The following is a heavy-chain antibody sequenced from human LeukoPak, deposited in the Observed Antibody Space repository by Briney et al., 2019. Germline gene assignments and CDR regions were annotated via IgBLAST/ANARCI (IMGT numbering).Heavy chain of an antibody. CDR1: GFTFSSYE. J-gene: IGHJ3*02. Sequence: QAGGSLRLSCAASGFTFSSYEMNWVRQAPGKGLEWVSYISSSGSTIYYADSVKGRFTISRDNAKNSLYLQMNSLRAEDTAVYYCARGLNYDSSGYYFEDDAFDIWGQGTMVTVSS. CDR2: ISSSGSTI. CDR3: ARGLNYDSSGYYFEDDAFDI. V-gene: IGHV3-48*03. D-gene: IGHD3-22*01.